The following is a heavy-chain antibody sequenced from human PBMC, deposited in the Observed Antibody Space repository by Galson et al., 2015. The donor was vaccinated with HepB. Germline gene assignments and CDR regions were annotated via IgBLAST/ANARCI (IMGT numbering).Heavy chain of an antibody. CDR1: GDTFSRYG. J-gene: IGHJ4*02. V-gene: IGHV1-69*04. CDR2: IIAILGRA. D-gene: IGHD3-10*01. Sequence: SVKVSCKASGDTFSRYGFSWVRQTPGQGLEWMGRIIAILGRANYTQKFEGRITITADKSTSTVNMELSSLRSDDTGVYYCARDRSDGSGSYLWVSSGYYFDCWGQGTLVTVSS. CDR3: ARDRSDGSGSYLWVSSGYYFDC.